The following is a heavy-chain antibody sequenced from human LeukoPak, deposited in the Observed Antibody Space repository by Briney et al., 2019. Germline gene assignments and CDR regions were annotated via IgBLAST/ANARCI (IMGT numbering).Heavy chain of an antibody. J-gene: IGHJ4*02. Sequence: GASVKVSCKASGYTFTGYYMHWVRQAPGQGLEWMGIINPSGGSTSYAQKFQGRVTMTRDTSTSTVYMELSSLRSEDTAVYYCARDTPNYYDSSGYYPFDYWGQGTLVTVSS. D-gene: IGHD3-22*01. CDR2: INPSGGST. CDR3: ARDTPNYYDSSGYYPFDY. V-gene: IGHV1-46*01. CDR1: GYTFTGYY.